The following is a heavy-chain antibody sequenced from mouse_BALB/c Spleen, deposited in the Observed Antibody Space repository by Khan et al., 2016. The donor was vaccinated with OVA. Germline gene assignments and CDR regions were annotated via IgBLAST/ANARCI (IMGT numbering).Heavy chain of an antibody. CDR1: GYTFTSYC. V-gene: IGHV1S81*02. CDR2: TNPTNGRT. D-gene: IGHD1-1*01. J-gene: IGHJ2*01. CDR3: ARMKNIVATYFDY. Sequence: QVQLQQPGAELVKAGASVKMSCKASGYTFTSYCMHWVKQRLGQGLVWFAETNPTNGRTYYNAKFKSKATLTADKSSSTAYMLLSAPTFEDSAVYYCARMKNIVATYFDYWGQGTTLTVSS.